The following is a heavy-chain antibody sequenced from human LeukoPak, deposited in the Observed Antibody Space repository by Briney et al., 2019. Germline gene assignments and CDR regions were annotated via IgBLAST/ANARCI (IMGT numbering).Heavy chain of an antibody. Sequence: KPSETLSLTCTVSGGSISSSSYYWGWIRQPPGKGLEWIGSIYYSGSTYYNPSLKSRVTISVDTSKNQFSLKLSSVTAADTAVYYCARRPPWDDFWSGYYFSRETWFDPWGQGTLVTVSS. CDR3: ARRPPWDDFWSGYYFSRETWFDP. CDR1: GGSISSSSYY. D-gene: IGHD3-3*01. V-gene: IGHV4-39*01. CDR2: IYYSGST. J-gene: IGHJ5*02.